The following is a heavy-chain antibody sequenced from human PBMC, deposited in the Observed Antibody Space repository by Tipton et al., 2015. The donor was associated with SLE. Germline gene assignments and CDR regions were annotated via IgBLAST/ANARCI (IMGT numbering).Heavy chain of an antibody. V-gene: IGHV1-69*13. J-gene: IGHJ6*02. CDR3: ARESSGSIKGMYYGMDV. CDR2: IIPIFGTA. D-gene: IGHD1-26*01. CDR1: GYTFTSYG. Sequence: QLVQSGAEVKKPGASVKVSCKASGYTFTSYGISWVRQAPGQGLEWMGRIIPIFGTANYAQKFQGRVTITADESTSTAYMELSSLRSEDTAVYYCARESSGSIKGMYYGMDVWGQGTTVTVSS.